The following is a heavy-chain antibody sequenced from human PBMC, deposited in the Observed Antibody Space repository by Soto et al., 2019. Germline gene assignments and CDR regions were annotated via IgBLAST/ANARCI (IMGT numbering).Heavy chain of an antibody. CDR3: ARDFGHGYYLDY. Sequence: GGSLRLSCVASRFSFSNYNMNWVRQAPGKGLEWVSYITDSSDTVHYADSVRGRFTISRDNAESSLYLQMNSLRDEDTAVYFCARDFGHGYYLDYWGRGTLVTSPQ. V-gene: IGHV3-48*02. CDR2: ITDSSDTV. CDR1: RFSFSNYN. J-gene: IGHJ4*02. D-gene: IGHD3-3*01.